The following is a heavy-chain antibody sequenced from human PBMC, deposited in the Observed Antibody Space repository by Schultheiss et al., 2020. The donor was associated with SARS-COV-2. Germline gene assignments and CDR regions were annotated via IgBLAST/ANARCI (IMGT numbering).Heavy chain of an antibody. J-gene: IGHJ4*02. V-gene: IGHV3-23*01. CDR3: AKGTRIMITFVGVTTDY. D-gene: IGHD3-16*01. Sequence: GGSLRLSCAASGFTFSSYAMSWVRQAPGKGLEWVSAISGSGGSTYYADSVKGRFTISRDNSKNTLYLQMNSPRAEDTAVYYCAKGTRIMITFVGVTTDYWGQGTLVTVSS. CDR1: GFTFSSYA. CDR2: ISGSGGST.